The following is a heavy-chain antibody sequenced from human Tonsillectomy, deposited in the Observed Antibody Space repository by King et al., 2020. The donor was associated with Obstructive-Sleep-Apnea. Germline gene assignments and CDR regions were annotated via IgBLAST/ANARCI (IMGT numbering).Heavy chain of an antibody. CDR3: VKRGAGPTWGYFDY. J-gene: IGHJ4*02. V-gene: IGHV3-64D*09. D-gene: IGHD3-16*01. CDR2: ISSDGGST. Sequence: VQLVESGGGLVQPGGSLRLSCSASGFTFSTYAMAWVRQAPGKGLEYVSAISSDGGSTYYGDSVKDRFTISRDNSKNTLYLQMSSLRADDTAVYYCVKRGAGPTWGYFDYWGQGTLVTVSS. CDR1: GFTFSTYA.